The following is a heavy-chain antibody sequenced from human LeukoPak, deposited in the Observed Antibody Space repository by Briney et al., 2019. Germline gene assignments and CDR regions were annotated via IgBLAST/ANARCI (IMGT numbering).Heavy chain of an antibody. V-gene: IGHV3-7*01. D-gene: IGHD1-26*01. CDR3: ARDVGGSLDY. CDR1: GLTFSTYW. CDR2: IKEDESAK. J-gene: IGHJ4*02. Sequence: GGSLRLSCAVSGLTFSTYWMAWVRQAPGKGKEWVANIKEDESAKHQADSVKGRFTTSRDNAQNSVYLQMSSLRGEDTAVYYCARDVGGSLDYWGQGTLVTVSS.